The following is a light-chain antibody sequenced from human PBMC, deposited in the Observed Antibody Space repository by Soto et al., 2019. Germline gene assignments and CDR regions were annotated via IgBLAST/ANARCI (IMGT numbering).Light chain of an antibody. Sequence: QSVLAQPASVSGSPGQSITISCTGTGSDIAGYNYVSWFQPHPGKAPKLMMYQVTIRPSGVSNRFSGAKSGNTASLTISGLQAEDEAEYYCSSFTSTTSLYVFGTGTKVTVL. CDR2: QVT. J-gene: IGLJ1*01. V-gene: IGLV2-14*01. CDR1: GSDIAGYNY. CDR3: SSFTSTTSLYV.